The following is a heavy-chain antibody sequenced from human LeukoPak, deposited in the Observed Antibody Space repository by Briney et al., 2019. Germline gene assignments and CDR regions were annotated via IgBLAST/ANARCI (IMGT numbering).Heavy chain of an antibody. CDR1: SYTFTRYG. J-gene: IGHJ5*02. Sequence: ASVKVSCKASSYTFTRYGISWVRQAPGQGLEWMGWISGSNGNTNYAQKFQGRVSMTADTSTSTAYMELRSLRSDDTAVYYCARDIVVVVAAISLRFDPWGQGTLVTVSS. CDR3: ARDIVVVVAAISLRFDP. D-gene: IGHD2-15*01. V-gene: IGHV1-18*01. CDR2: ISGSNGNT.